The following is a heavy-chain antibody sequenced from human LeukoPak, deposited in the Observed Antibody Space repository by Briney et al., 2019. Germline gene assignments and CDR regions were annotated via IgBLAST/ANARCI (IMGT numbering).Heavy chain of an antibody. CDR1: GFTFSIYA. CDR2: ITSNGAGT. J-gene: IGHJ5*02. V-gene: IGHV3-23*01. Sequence: GGSLRLSCAASGFTFSIYAMSWVRQAPGKGLEWVSSITSNGAGTFYAASVNDRFTISRDNSKNTLYLQMSRLRAEDTAMYYCAKGGGSSWYEGSWFDPWGQGTLVTVSS. D-gene: IGHD6-13*01. CDR3: AKGGGSSWYEGSWFDP.